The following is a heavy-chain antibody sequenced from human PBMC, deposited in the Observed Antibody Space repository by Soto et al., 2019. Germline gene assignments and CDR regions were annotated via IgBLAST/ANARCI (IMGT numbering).Heavy chain of an antibody. CDR1: GVSISTHDW. Sequence: QVQLQESGPGLVKPSGTLSLTCAVSGVSISTHDWWTWVRQPPGKGLEWIGESHQSGNTNYNSSLESRVTISLGKYKNQLSLQLSCVTVADTAVYYCATRDRGRLYWGQGTLVTVSS. CDR2: SHQSGNT. D-gene: IGHD2-15*01. J-gene: IGHJ4*02. V-gene: IGHV4-4*02. CDR3: ATRDRGRLY.